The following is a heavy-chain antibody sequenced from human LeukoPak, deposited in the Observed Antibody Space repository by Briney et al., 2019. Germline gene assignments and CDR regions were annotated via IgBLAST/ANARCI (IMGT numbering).Heavy chain of an antibody. J-gene: IGHJ4*02. Sequence: AGGSLRLSCAASGFTFRNYRMNWVRQAPGKGLEWVSYITGSSSPIYYADSVKGRFTISRDNAKNSLYLQMNSLRAGDTAVYYCARGGTGSSWFDNWGQGTLVTVSS. V-gene: IGHV3-48*04. D-gene: IGHD6-13*01. CDR2: ITGSSSPI. CDR3: ARGGTGSSWFDN. CDR1: GFTFRNYR.